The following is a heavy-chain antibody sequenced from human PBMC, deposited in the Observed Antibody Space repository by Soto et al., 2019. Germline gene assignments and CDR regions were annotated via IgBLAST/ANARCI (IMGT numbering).Heavy chain of an antibody. J-gene: IGHJ4*02. D-gene: IGHD3-3*01. CDR1: GFTFSSYS. Sequence: PGGYLRLSCAASGFTFSSYSMNWVRQAPGKGKEWVSGISWNNGRIGYVDYVKGRFTISRDNAKNSLYLQMNILRADDTALYYCAKGPYDFWSGYDFWGQGT. CDR2: ISWNNGRI. V-gene: IGHV3-9*01. CDR3: AKGPYDFWSGYDF.